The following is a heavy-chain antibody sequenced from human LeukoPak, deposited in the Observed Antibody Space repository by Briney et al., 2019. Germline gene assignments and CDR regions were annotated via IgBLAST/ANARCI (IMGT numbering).Heavy chain of an antibody. J-gene: IGHJ3*02. V-gene: IGHV1-69*13. CDR1: GGTFSSYS. D-gene: IGHD2-21*02. Sequence: SVKVSCKASGGTFSSYSISWVRQAPGQGLEWMGIINPIFGTANYAQKFQGRVTITADDSTSTAYMELSSLRSEDTAVYYCARVNCGGDCYSDRGAFDIWGQGTMVTVSS. CDR2: INPIFGTA. CDR3: ARVNCGGDCYSDRGAFDI.